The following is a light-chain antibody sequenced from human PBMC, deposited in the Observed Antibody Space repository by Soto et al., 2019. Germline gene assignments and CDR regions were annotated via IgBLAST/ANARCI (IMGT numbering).Light chain of an antibody. Sequence: EIVLTQSPATLSLSPGERATLSCRASQSVSSYLAWYQQKPGQAPRLLIYDASNRATGITARFSGSGSGTAFTLTISSLEPEDFAVYYCQQRSNWPIFTFGPGTKVDIK. V-gene: IGKV3-11*01. CDR3: QQRSNWPIFT. CDR1: QSVSSY. CDR2: DAS. J-gene: IGKJ3*01.